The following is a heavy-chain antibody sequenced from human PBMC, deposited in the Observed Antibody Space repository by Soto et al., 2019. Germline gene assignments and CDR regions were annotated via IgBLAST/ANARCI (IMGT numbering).Heavy chain of an antibody. CDR2: VNPSGGST. CDR1: GYTFTSYY. J-gene: IGHJ4*02. V-gene: IGHV1-46*01. CDR3: ARDSYYDFWSGYPPAY. D-gene: IGHD3-3*01. Sequence: GASVKVSCKASGYTFTSYYMHWVRQAPGQGLEWMGIVNPSGGSTSYAQKFQGRVTMTRDTSTSTVYMELSSLRSEDTAVYYCARDSYYDFWSGYPPAYWGQGTQVTVSS.